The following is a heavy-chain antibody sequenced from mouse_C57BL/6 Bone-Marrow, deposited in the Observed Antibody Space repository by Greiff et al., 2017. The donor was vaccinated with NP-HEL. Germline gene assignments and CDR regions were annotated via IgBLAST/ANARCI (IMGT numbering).Heavy chain of an antibody. D-gene: IGHD1-1*01. CDR2: INPNNGGT. V-gene: IGHV1-26*01. Sequence: EVQLQQSGPELVKPGASVKISCKASGYTFTDYYMNWVKQSHGKSLEWIGDINPNNGGTSYNQKFKGKATLTVDKSSSTAYMELRSLTSEDSAVYYCARSGAYYGSSFLLDYWGQGTTLTVSS. CDR3: ARSGAYYGSSFLLDY. CDR1: GYTFTDYY. J-gene: IGHJ2*01.